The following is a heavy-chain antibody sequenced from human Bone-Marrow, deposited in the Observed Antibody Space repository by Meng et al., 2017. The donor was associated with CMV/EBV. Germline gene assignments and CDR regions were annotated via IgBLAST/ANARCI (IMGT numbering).Heavy chain of an antibody. D-gene: IGHD4-11*01. J-gene: IGHJ6*02. Sequence: SETLFLTCAVYGGSFSGYYWSWIRQPPGKGLEWIGEINHSGSTNYNPSLKSRVTISVDTSKNQFSLKLSSVTAADTAVYYCARTTVTTNPYYYYYYGMDVWGQGTTVTVSS. CDR1: GGSFSGYY. CDR3: ARTTVTTNPYYYYYYGMDV. CDR2: INHSGST. V-gene: IGHV4-34*01.